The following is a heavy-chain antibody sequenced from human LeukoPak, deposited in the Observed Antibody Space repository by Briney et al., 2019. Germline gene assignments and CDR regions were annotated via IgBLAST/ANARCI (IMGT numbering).Heavy chain of an antibody. D-gene: IGHD2-21*02. CDR1: GFTFNAFG. CDR3: ARLRTWGDKAFDY. V-gene: IGHV3-48*01. CDR2: IGTTSGAI. Sequence: GGSLRLSCAASGFTFNAFGMNWVRQAPGKGLEWVSYIGTTSGAIYYADSVKGRFTISRDSAKNSLYLQMNSLRAEDTAVYYCARLRTWGDKAFDYWGQGTLVTVSS. J-gene: IGHJ4*02.